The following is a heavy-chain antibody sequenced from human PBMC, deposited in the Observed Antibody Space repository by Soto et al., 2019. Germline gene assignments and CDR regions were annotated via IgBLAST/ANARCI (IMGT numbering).Heavy chain of an antibody. CDR1: GGSITDYS. CDR2: IFSSGST. J-gene: IGHJ4*02. CDR3: AARHFWSGPWTDRRLHY. D-gene: IGHD3-3*02. V-gene: IGHV4-4*07. Sequence: SETLSLTCTVSGGSITDYSWVWIRQPAGKGLEWIGRIFSSGSTNYNPSLKGRITMSLDTSKNQFSLKLTSVTAADTAVYYCAARHFWSGPWTDRRLHYWGQGTLVTVSS.